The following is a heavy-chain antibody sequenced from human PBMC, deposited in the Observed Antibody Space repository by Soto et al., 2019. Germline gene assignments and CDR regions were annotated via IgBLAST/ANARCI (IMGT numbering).Heavy chain of an antibody. V-gene: IGHV1-69*02. J-gene: IGHJ3*02. CDR1: GGTFSSYT. D-gene: IGHD5-12*01. CDR3: AILALGDSRDGYNDAFDI. Sequence: QVQLVQSGAEVKKPGSSVKVSCKASGGTFSSYTISWVRQAPGQGLEWMGRIIPILGIANYAQKFQGRVTITADXXTXTXXMELRSLRSEDTAVYYCAILALGDSRDGYNDAFDILGQGTMVTVSS. CDR2: IIPILGIA.